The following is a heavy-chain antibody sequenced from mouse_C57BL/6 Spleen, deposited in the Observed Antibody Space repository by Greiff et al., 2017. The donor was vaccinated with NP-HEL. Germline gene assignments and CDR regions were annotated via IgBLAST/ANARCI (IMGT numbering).Heavy chain of an antibody. CDR3: ARWRYDGSGYLFAY. CDR1: GYAFSSSW. J-gene: IGHJ3*01. D-gene: IGHD1-1*01. V-gene: IGHV1-82*01. CDR2: IYPGDGDT. Sequence: QVQLKESGPELVKPGASVKISCKASGYAFSSSWMNWVKQRPGKGLEWIGRIYPGDGDTNYNGKFKGKATLTADKSSSTAYMQLSSLTSEDSAVYFCARWRYDGSGYLFAYWGQGTLVTVSA.